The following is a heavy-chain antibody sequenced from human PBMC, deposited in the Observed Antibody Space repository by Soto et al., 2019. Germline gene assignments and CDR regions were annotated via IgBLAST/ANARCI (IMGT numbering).Heavy chain of an antibody. CDR2: IYYSGST. Sequence: PSETLSLTCAVSGGSISSYYWSWIRQPPGKGLEWIGYIYYSGSTNYNPSLKSRVTISVDTSKNQFSLKLSSVTAADTAVYYCARHFYYDFWSGYKPKGYYYYMDVWGKGTTVTVSS. V-gene: IGHV4-59*08. CDR3: ARHFYYDFWSGYKPKGYYYYMDV. J-gene: IGHJ6*03. CDR1: GGSISSYY. D-gene: IGHD3-3*01.